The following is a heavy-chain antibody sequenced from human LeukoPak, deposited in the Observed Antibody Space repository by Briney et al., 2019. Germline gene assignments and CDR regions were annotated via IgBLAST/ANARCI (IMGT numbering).Heavy chain of an antibody. Sequence: PGGSLRLSCAASGFIFNNYAMNWVRQAPGKGLEWVSSISTSSSYIYYADSVKGRFTISRDNAKNSLYLQMNSLRAEDTAMYYCAREAVAGTSDYWGQGTLVTVSS. J-gene: IGHJ4*02. D-gene: IGHD6-19*01. V-gene: IGHV3-21*01. CDR2: ISTSSSYI. CDR1: GFIFNNYA. CDR3: AREAVAGTSDY.